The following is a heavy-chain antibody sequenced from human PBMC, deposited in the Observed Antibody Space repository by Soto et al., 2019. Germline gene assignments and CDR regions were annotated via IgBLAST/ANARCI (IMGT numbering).Heavy chain of an antibody. CDR3: AGQPTAGSYYDLGSYYYYYAMDV. Sequence: SETLSLTCTVSGVSISSYYWSWIRQPPGKGLEWIGYIYYSGSINYNPSLKSRVTISVDTSKNQFSLKLSSVTAADTAVYYCAGQPTAGSYYDLGSYYYYYAMDVWGQGTTVTVSS. D-gene: IGHD3-10*01. CDR2: IYYSGSI. J-gene: IGHJ6*02. CDR1: GVSISSYY. V-gene: IGHV4-59*08.